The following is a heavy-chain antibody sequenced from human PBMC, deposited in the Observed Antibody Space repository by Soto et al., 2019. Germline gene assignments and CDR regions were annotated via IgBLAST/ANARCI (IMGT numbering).Heavy chain of an antibody. V-gene: IGHV3-30*18. CDR1: GFTFSSYG. J-gene: IGHJ6*02. D-gene: IGHD3-10*01. CDR3: AKEEYGSGSYYRSRYYYYYGMDV. Sequence: GGSLRLSCAASGFTFSSYGMHWVRQAPGKGLEWVAVISYDGSNKYYADSVKGRFTISRDNSKNTLYLQMNSLRAEDTAVYYCAKEEYGSGSYYRSRYYYYYGMDVWGQGTTVTVSS. CDR2: ISYDGSNK.